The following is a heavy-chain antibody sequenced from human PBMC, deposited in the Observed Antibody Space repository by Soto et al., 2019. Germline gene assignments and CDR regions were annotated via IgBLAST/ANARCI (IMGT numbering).Heavy chain of an antibody. V-gene: IGHV4-4*02. CDR3: ARDAAVPGESDRFDY. Sequence: SETLSLTCAVSGDSVASNVWWSWVRQPPGKGLEWIGEAYHNGLTDYNPSLKSRVTMSVDTSKNEFSLKLTSLTAADTAIYYCARDAAVPGESDRFDYWGQGTLVTPPQ. J-gene: IGHJ4*02. D-gene: IGHD6-19*01. CDR2: AYHNGLT. CDR1: GDSVASNVW.